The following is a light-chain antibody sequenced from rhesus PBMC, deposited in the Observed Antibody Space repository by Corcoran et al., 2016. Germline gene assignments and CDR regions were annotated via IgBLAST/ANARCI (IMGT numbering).Light chain of an antibody. CDR3: QQGYNTPRT. J-gene: IGKJ1*01. Sequence: DIQMTQSPSSLSASVGDTVTITCRASQSISSWLDWYQQKPGKAPTLLIYAASSLQSGVPSRFSGSGSGTDYTLTISSLQPEDFATYYCQQGYNTPRTFGQGTKVEIK. CDR1: QSISSW. CDR2: AAS. V-gene: IGKV1-18*01.